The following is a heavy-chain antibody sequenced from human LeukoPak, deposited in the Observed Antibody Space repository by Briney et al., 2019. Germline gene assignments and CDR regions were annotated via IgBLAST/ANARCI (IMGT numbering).Heavy chain of an antibody. D-gene: IGHD3-9*01. J-gene: IGHJ4*02. CDR1: GYRFTSYW. CDR2: IYPGDSDT. V-gene: IGHV5-51*01. Sequence: GGALQISCKGSGYRFTSYWIGWVRQLPGKGLEWMGIIYPGDSDTRYSPSFQGQVTISADKSISTAYLQWSSLKASETAMYYCARLLAGSFDYWGQGTLVTVSS. CDR3: ARLLAGSFDY.